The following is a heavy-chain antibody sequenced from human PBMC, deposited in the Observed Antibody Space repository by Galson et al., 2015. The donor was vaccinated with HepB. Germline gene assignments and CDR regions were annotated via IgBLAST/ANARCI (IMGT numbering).Heavy chain of an antibody. Sequence: SVKVSCKASGGTFSSYTISWVRQAPGQGPEWMGRIIPILGIANHAQKFQGRVTITADKSTSTAYMELSSLRSEDTAVYYCAREGDTAMVIFDYWGQGTLVTVSS. D-gene: IGHD5-18*01. J-gene: IGHJ4*02. CDR3: AREGDTAMVIFDY. V-gene: IGHV1-69*04. CDR1: GGTFSSYT. CDR2: IIPILGIA.